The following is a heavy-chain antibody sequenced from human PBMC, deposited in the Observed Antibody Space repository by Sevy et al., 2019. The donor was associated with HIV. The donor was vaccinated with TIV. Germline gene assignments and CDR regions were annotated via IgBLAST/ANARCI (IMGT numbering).Heavy chain of an antibody. J-gene: IGHJ4*02. V-gene: IGHV1-2*02. Sequence: ASVKVSRKASGYTFTGYYMHWVRQAPGQGLEWMGWINPNSGGTNYALKFQGRVTMTRDTSISTAYMELSRLRSDDTAVYYCARDDRPIYGYGYWGQGTLVTVSS. D-gene: IGHD5-18*01. CDR3: ARDDRPIYGYGY. CDR2: INPNSGGT. CDR1: GYTFTGYY.